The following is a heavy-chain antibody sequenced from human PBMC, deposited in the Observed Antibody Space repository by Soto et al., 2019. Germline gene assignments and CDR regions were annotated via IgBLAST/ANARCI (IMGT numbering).Heavy chain of an antibody. CDR1: GFTFSSYS. CDR2: ISSSSSYI. V-gene: IGHV3-21*01. J-gene: IGHJ4*02. CDR3: ARDLEVVPAAMFDY. D-gene: IGHD2-2*01. Sequence: GGSLRLSCAASGFTFSSYSMNWVRQAPGKGLEWVSSISSSSSYIYYADSVKGRFTISRDNAKNSLYLQMNSLRAEDTAVYYCARDLEVVPAAMFDYWGQGTLVTVSS.